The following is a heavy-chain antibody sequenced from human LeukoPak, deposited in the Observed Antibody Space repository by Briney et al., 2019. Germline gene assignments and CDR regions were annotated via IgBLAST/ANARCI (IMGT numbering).Heavy chain of an antibody. V-gene: IGHV4-34*01. CDR2: INHSGST. J-gene: IGHJ5*02. Sequence: SETLSLTCAVYGGSFSGYYWSWIRQPPGKGLEWIGEINHSGSTNYNPSLKSRVTISVDASKNQFSLKLSSVTAADTAVYYCARVAAAGPEDWFDPWGQGTLVTVSS. D-gene: IGHD6-13*01. CDR1: GGSFSGYY. CDR3: ARVAAAGPEDWFDP.